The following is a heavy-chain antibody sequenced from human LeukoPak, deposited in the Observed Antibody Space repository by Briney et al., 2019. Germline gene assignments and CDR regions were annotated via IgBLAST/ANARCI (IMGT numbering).Heavy chain of an antibody. D-gene: IGHD4-17*01. CDR3: ATEFIDYGDPEDY. V-gene: IGHV3-7*01. CDR1: GFTFSSYL. Sequence: GGSLRLSCAASGFTFSSYLMTWVCQAPGKGLEWVANICQDGSEKYYVDSVKGRFTISRDNAKNSLYLQMNSLRAEDTAVYYCATEFIDYGDPEDYWGQGTLVTVSS. J-gene: IGHJ4*02. CDR2: ICQDGSEK.